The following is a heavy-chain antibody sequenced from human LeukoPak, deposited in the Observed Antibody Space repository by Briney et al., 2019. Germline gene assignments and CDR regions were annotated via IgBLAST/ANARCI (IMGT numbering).Heavy chain of an antibody. D-gene: IGHD6-13*01. V-gene: IGHV3-9*01. Sequence: PGRSLRLSCAASGFTFDDYAMHWVRQAPGKGLEWVSGISWNSGSIGYADSVKGRFTISRDNAKNSLYLQMNSLRAEDTALYYCAKEGRPGIAAAGTWYYYYGMDVWGQGTTVTVSS. CDR3: AKEGRPGIAAAGTWYYYYGMDV. J-gene: IGHJ6*02. CDR2: ISWNSGSI. CDR1: GFTFDDYA.